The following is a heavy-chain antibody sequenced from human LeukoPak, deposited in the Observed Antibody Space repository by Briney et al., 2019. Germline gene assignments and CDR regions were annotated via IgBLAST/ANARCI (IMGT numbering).Heavy chain of an antibody. CDR2: IIPIFGTA. CDR1: GGTFSSYA. Sequence: SVKVSCKASGGTFSSYAISWVRQAPGQGLEWMGGIIPIFGTANYAQKFQGRVTINADESTRTDYMELSRLRSEATAVYYCAREGVLRYFDWLSGAPNWFDPWGQGTLVTVSS. V-gene: IGHV1-69*01. D-gene: IGHD3-9*01. J-gene: IGHJ5*02. CDR3: AREGVLRYFDWLSGAPNWFDP.